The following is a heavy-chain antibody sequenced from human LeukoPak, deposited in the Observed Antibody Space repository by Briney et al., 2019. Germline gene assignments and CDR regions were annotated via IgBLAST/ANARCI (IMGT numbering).Heavy chain of an antibody. V-gene: IGHV4-39*07. J-gene: IGHJ4*02. CDR3: ARNPRRIAVAGYRFDY. CDR2: IYYSGST. D-gene: IGHD6-19*01. Sequence: SETLSLTCTVSGGPISSSSYYWGWIRQPPGKGLEWIGSIYYSGSTYYNPSLKSRVTISVDTSKNQFSLKLSSVTAADTAVYYCARNPRRIAVAGYRFDYWGQGTLVTVSS. CDR1: GGPISSSSYY.